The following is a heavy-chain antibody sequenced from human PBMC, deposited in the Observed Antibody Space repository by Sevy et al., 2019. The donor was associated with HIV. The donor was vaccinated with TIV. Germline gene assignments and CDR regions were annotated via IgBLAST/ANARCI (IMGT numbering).Heavy chain of an antibody. D-gene: IGHD1-7*01. Sequence: GGSLRLSFAASGFTFSDYGMHWVRQAPGKGLEWVAVIWSDGSNKYYGDSVKSRFTISRDSAKNTLFLQMNSLGVDDTAVYYCAREERSGTTTSFDYWGQGALVTVSS. J-gene: IGHJ4*02. CDR2: IWSDGSNK. V-gene: IGHV3-33*01. CDR3: AREERSGTTTSFDY. CDR1: GFTFSDYG.